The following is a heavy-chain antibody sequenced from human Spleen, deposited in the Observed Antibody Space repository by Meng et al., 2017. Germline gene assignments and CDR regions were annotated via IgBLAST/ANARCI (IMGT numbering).Heavy chain of an antibody. CDR2: IIPMFDIT. V-gene: IGHV1-69*02. Sequence: QVKLVQSGAEVRTPGSSVKVSCRASGGIFSNYSLNWVRQAPGQGLEWLGRIIPMFDITHYAPKFQGRVTITADKSTSTAYLELSSLTSEDTAVFYCARAASRVLWYFDLWGRGTLVTVSS. D-gene: IGHD3-10*01. CDR1: GGIFSNYS. CDR3: ARAASRVLWYFDL. J-gene: IGHJ2*01.